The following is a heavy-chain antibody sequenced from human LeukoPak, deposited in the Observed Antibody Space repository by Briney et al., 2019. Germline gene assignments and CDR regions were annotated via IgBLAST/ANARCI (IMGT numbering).Heavy chain of an antibody. Sequence: SETLSLTCTVSGGSISSYYWSWVRQPPGKGLEWIGYIYYSGSTNYNPSLKSRVTISVDTSKNQFSLKLSSVTAADTAVYYCARSSAVVIPNRWGQGTLVTVSS. V-gene: IGHV4-59*01. CDR1: GGSISSYY. J-gene: IGHJ4*02. CDR2: IYYSGST. D-gene: IGHD4-23*01. CDR3: ARSSAVVIPNR.